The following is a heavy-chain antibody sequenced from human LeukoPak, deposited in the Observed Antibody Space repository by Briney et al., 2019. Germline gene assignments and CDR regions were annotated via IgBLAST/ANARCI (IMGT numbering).Heavy chain of an antibody. V-gene: IGHV1-2*02. J-gene: IGHJ4*02. D-gene: IGHD6-13*01. CDR2: INPNSGGT. CDR1: GYTFTGYY. CDR3: ARVGFIAGTFDY. Sequence: ASVKVSCKASGYTFTGYYVHWVRQAPGQGLEWMGWINPNSGGTNYAQKFQGRVTMTRDTSISTAYMELSRLRSDDTAVYYCARVGFIAGTFDYWGQGTLVTVSS.